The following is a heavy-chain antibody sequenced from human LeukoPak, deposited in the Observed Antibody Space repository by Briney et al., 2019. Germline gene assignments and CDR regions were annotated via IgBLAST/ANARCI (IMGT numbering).Heavy chain of an antibody. CDR1: GFTFSPYS. CDR2: ISSSSTYI. Sequence: GGSLRLSCAASGFTFSPYSMNWVRQAPGKGLEWVSSISSSSTYIYYADSVNGRFTISRDKAKNELYLHMNSLRAEDTAVYYCARDWSGRSPLAGFVYWGQGTLVTVSS. J-gene: IGHJ4*02. CDR3: ARDWSGRSPLAGFVY. D-gene: IGHD6-19*01. V-gene: IGHV3-21*01.